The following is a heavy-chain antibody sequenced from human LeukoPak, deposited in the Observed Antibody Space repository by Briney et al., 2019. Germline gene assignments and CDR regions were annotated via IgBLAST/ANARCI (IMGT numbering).Heavy chain of an antibody. V-gene: IGHV3-72*01. Sequence: PGGSLRLSCAASGFTFSDHYMDWVRQAPGKGLEWVGRTGNKANTYTTEYAASVRGRFTISRDESRNSLYLQTNSLKTEDTAFYYCASGRTGTLDYWGQGTLVTVSS. CDR3: ASGRTGTLDY. D-gene: IGHD1-14*01. J-gene: IGHJ4*02. CDR2: TGNKANTYTT. CDR1: GFTFSDHY.